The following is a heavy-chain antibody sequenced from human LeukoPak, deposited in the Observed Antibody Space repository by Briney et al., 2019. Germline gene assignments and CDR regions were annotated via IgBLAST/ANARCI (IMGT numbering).Heavy chain of an antibody. V-gene: IGHV4-59*01. CDR3: ARDSGQDSSGWYNYFDY. CDR2: IYYSGST. Sequence: PSETLSLTCTVSGGSISSYYWGWIRQPPGKGLEWIGYIYYSGSTNYNPSLKSRVTISVDTSKNQFSLKLSSVTAADTAVYYCARDSGQDSSGWYNYFDYWGQGTLVTVSS. CDR1: GGSISSYY. D-gene: IGHD6-19*01. J-gene: IGHJ4*02.